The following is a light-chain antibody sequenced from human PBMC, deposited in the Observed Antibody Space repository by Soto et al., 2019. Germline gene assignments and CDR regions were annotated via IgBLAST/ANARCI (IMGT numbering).Light chain of an antibody. CDR2: DVS. J-gene: IGLJ1*01. CDR3: SSYTSISTPYV. V-gene: IGLV2-14*01. CDR1: SSDVGGYNY. Sequence: QAVVTQPASVSGSPGQSITISCTGTSSDVGGYNYVSWYQQRPGKAPKLTIYDVSNRPSGVSNRFSGSKSDNTASLTISGLQAEDEADYYCSSYTSISTPYVFGTGTKLTVL.